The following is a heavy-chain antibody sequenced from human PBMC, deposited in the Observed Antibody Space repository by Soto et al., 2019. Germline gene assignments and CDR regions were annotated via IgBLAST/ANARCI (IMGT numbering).Heavy chain of an antibody. V-gene: IGHV3-73*02. CDR1: GFPFNGSA. J-gene: IGHJ6*02. CDR3: AGDFYYNMDV. Sequence: EVQLVESGGGLVHPGGSLILSCAASGFPFNGSAMHWVRQASGKGLEWVGRTRSKPNNYATAYAASLKGRVTISRDDSKNTAYLQMNSLKTEDTAVYYCAGDFYYNMDVWGQGTTVTVSS. CDR2: TRSKPNNYAT.